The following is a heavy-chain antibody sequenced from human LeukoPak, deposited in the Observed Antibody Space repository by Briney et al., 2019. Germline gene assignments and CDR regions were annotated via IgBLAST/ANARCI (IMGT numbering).Heavy chain of an antibody. CDR2: ISYDGSNK. Sequence: QTGRSLRLSCAASGFTFSSYGMHWVRQAPGKGLEWVAVISYDGSNKYCADSVKGRFTISRDNSKNTLYLQMNSLRAEDTAVYYCAKELVLPHFDYWGQGTLVTVSS. D-gene: IGHD6-6*01. CDR1: GFTFSSYG. V-gene: IGHV3-30*18. CDR3: AKELVLPHFDY. J-gene: IGHJ4*02.